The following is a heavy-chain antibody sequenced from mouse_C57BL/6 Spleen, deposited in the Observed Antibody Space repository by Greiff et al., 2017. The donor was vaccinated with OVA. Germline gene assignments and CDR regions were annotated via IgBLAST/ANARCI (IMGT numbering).Heavy chain of an antibody. Sequence: VQLQQSGAELVKPGASVKLSCKASGYTFTEYTIHWVKQRSGQGLEWIGWFYPGSGSIKYNEKFKDKVTLTADKSSSTVYMELSSMTSEDSAVYFYARHEEDYYGSLGAMDYWGQGTSVTVSS. V-gene: IGHV1-62-2*01. D-gene: IGHD1-1*01. J-gene: IGHJ4*01. CDR3: ARHEEDYYGSLGAMDY. CDR2: FYPGSGSI. CDR1: GYTFTEYT.